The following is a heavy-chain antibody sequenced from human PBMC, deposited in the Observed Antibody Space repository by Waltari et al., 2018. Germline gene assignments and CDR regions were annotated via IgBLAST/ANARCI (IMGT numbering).Heavy chain of an antibody. J-gene: IGHJ4*02. Sequence: EVQLVESGGGLIQPGGSLRASCEAFGLTVSRNYMSWVRQAPGKGLEWLSAIYSGGNTFYADSVKGRFNISIDNSKNTLYLQMNSLRVDDTAVYYCARDDSYGQFMRFDFWGQGTVVTVSS. CDR3: ARDDSYGQFMRFDF. D-gene: IGHD5-18*01. V-gene: IGHV3-53*01. CDR1: GLTVSRNY. CDR2: IYSGGNT.